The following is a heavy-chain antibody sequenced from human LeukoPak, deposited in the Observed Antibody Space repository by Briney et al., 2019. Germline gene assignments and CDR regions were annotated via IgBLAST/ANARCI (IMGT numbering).Heavy chain of an antibody. CDR1: GGSISSYY. V-gene: IGHV4-4*07. J-gene: IGHJ6*03. CDR2: IYTSGST. Sequence: SETLSPTCTVSGGSISSYYWSWIRQPAGKGLQWIGRIYTSGSTNYNPSLKSRVTISVDKSKNQFSLKLSSVTAADTAVYYCARVGAGRHTGYGSGWPAYYYYYMDVWGKGTTVTVSS. CDR3: ARVGAGRHTGYGSGWPAYYYYYMDV. D-gene: IGHD6-19*01.